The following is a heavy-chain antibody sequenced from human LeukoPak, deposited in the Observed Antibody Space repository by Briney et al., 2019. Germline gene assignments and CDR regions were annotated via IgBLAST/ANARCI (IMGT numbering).Heavy chain of an antibody. J-gene: IGHJ4*02. Sequence: PGGSLRLSCAVSGISLSNYGRSWVRQAPGKGLEWVAGISGSGGGTNYADSVKGRFTISRDNPKNTLYLQMNRLRAEDTAVYFCAKRGVVIRVILVGFHKEAYYFDSWGQGALVTVSS. CDR1: GISLSNYG. V-gene: IGHV3-23*01. CDR3: AKRGVVIRVILVGFHKEAYYFDS. CDR2: ISGSGGGT. D-gene: IGHD3-22*01.